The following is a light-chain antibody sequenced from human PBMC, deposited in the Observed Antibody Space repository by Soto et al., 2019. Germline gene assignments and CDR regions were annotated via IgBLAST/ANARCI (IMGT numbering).Light chain of an antibody. CDR1: QSISSW. CDR3: QQYNRYL. V-gene: IGKV1-5*01. CDR2: DAS. J-gene: IGKJ1*01. Sequence: DIQMTQSPSTLSASVGDRVTITCRASQSISSWLAWYQQKPGKAPKLLIYDASSLESGVPSRFSGSGSGTEFTLTISSLHPDDFATYYCQQYNRYLFGQGTKVDIK.